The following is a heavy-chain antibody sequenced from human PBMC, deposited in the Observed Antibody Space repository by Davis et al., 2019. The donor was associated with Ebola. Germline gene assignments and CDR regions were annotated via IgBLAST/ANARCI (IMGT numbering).Heavy chain of an antibody. CDR2: MYDSGST. CDR1: GGSISSSSYY. CDR3: ARLGIEAVGPSSWYWFDP. V-gene: IGHV4-39*01. J-gene: IGHJ5*02. Sequence: PSETLSLTCTVSGGSISSSSYYWGWIRQPPGKGLEWIGSMYDSGSTYYNPSLKSRVTISVDTSKNQFSLQLSSVTAADTAVYYCARLGIEAVGPSSWYWFDPWCQGTLVTVSS. D-gene: IGHD6-13*01.